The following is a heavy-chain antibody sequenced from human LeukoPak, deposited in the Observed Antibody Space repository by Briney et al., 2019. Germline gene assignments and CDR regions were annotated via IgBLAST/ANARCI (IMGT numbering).Heavy chain of an antibody. Sequence: ASVTVSFKASGYTFTIYDINWVRQAPGQGLEWMGWMNPNSGNTGYAQKFQGRVTMTRNTSISTAYMELSSLRSEDTAVYCCALEPKDDSYGAINDAFDIWGQGTMVTVSS. D-gene: IGHD5-18*01. CDR2: MNPNSGNT. CDR3: ALEPKDDSYGAINDAFDI. CDR1: GYTFTIYD. J-gene: IGHJ3*02. V-gene: IGHV1-8*01.